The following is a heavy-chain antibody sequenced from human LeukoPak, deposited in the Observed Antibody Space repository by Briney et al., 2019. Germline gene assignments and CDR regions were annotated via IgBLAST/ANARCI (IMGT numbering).Heavy chain of an antibody. Sequence: GGSLRLSCAASGFTFSTYWMTWVRQAPGKGPEWVANIKEDGSATYYVDSVKGRFTISRDNAKKSLYLQMNSLRAEDTAVYYCGREGGVYGSYYWGQGTLVTVSS. D-gene: IGHD3-22*01. CDR1: GFTFSTYW. CDR3: GREGGVYGSYY. J-gene: IGHJ4*02. V-gene: IGHV3-7*01. CDR2: IKEDGSAT.